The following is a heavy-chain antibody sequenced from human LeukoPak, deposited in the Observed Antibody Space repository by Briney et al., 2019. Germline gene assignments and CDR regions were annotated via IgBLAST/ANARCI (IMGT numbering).Heavy chain of an antibody. CDR2: MNPNSGNT. J-gene: IGHJ6*03. CDR1: GYTFTSYD. D-gene: IGHD3-3*01. V-gene: IGHV1-8*01. CDR3: ARGGYYSGYYYYYMDV. Sequence: VKVSCKASGYTFTSYDINWVRQATGQGLEWMGWMNPNSGNTGYAQKFQGRVTMTRNTSISTAYMELSSLRSEDTAVYYCARGGYYSGYYYYYMDVWGKGTTVTVSS.